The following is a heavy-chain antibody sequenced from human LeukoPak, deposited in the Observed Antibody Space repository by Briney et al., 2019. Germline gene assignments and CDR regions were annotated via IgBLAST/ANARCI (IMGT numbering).Heavy chain of an antibody. CDR2: TYTSGST. D-gene: IGHD3-3*01. CDR1: GGSISSGSYY. CDR3: ARDRHDFWSGYYYYYMDV. J-gene: IGHJ6*03. V-gene: IGHV4-61*02. Sequence: PSETLSLTCTVSGGSISSGSYYWSWIRQPAGKGLERIGRTYTSGSTNYNPSLKSRVTISVDTSKNQFSLKLSSVPAADTAVYYCARDRHDFWSGYYYYYMDVWGKGTTVTVSS.